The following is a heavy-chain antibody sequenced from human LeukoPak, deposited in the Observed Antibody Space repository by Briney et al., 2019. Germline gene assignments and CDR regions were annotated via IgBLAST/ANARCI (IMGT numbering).Heavy chain of an antibody. Sequence: GGSLRLSCAASGFTFSSYGMHWVRQAPGKGLEWVAFIRYDGSNKYYADSVKGRFTTSRDNSKNTLYLQMNSLRAEDTAVYYCAKGLTGGYSYGYGIDYWGQGTLVTVSS. CDR2: IRYDGSNK. CDR1: GFTFSSYG. V-gene: IGHV3-30*02. CDR3: AKGLTGGYSYGYGIDY. D-gene: IGHD5-18*01. J-gene: IGHJ4*02.